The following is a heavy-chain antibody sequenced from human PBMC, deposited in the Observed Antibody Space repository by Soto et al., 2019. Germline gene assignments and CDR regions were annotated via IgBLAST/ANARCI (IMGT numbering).Heavy chain of an antibody. CDR3: ARDQYGSGRRYYYGIDV. CDR2: ISSSGSTI. CDR1: GFTFSDYY. V-gene: IGHV3-11*01. J-gene: IGHJ6*02. D-gene: IGHD3-10*01. Sequence: QVQLVESGGGLVKPGGSLRLSCAASGFTFSDYYMSWIRQAPGKGLEWISYISSSGSTIYYADSVKGRFAISRDNAKNSRYLQMNSLRAEDTAVYYCARDQYGSGRRYYYGIDVWGQGTTVTVSS.